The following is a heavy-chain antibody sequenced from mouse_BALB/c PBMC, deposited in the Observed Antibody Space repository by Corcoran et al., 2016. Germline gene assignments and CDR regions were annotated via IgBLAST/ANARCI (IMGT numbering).Heavy chain of an antibody. Sequence: EVQLQQSGPELVKPGASVKMSCKASGYTFTSYVMHWVKQKPGQGLEWIGYIYPYNDDTKYNEEFKGKATLTSDKSSTTAYMEPSSLTSEDSAVYYCAREVPGGYPFDYWGQGTTLTVSS. V-gene: IGHV1S136*01. CDR2: IYPYNDDT. J-gene: IGHJ2*01. D-gene: IGHD2-2*01. CDR3: AREVPGGYPFDY. CDR1: GYTFTSYV.